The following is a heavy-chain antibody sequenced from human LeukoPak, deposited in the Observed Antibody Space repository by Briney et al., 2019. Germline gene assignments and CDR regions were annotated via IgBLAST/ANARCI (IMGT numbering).Heavy chain of an antibody. D-gene: IGHD1-26*01. CDR2: ISSSSSYT. J-gene: IGHJ4*02. V-gene: IGHV3-21*04. Sequence: GGSLRLSCAASGFTFSSYSMNWVRQAPGKGLEWVSSISSSSSYTYYADSVKGRFTISRDNSKNTLYLQMNSLRAEDTAVYYCAKDLRYSGSLRAMDYWGQGTLVTVSS. CDR3: AKDLRYSGSLRAMDY. CDR1: GFTFSSYS.